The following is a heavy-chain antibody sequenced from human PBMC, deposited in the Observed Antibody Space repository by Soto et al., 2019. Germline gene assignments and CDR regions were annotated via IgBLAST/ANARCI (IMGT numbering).Heavy chain of an antibody. J-gene: IGHJ4*01. D-gene: IGHD4-17*01. V-gene: IGHV4-30-4*01. CDR3: AREGGYGDNRGI. CDR1: GGSISSGVYH. Sequence: SETLSLTCSVSGGSISSGVYHWSWIRQPPGKGLEWIGYTYNSGSTYYKPSLKSRVSISIDASKNHFSLRLSSVTAADTAVYYWAREGGYGDNRGIWSHGARVTVSS. CDR2: TYNSGST.